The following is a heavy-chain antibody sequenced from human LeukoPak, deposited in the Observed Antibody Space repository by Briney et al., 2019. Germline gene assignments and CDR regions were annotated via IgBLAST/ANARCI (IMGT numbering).Heavy chain of an antibody. V-gene: IGHV1-46*01. CDR2: IGPSLGAT. J-gene: IGHJ6*04. Sequence: ASVKLSCKTSGYTFRNYYIHWVRQAPGQGLEWMGVIGPSLGATTYAQKFQGRLTLTRDMSTATVYMYLSGLRSEDTAVFYCASEGDWHGASGHYRRQFQQKMDVWGKGTMVTVSS. CDR3: ASEGDWHGASGHYRRQFQQKMDV. D-gene: IGHD2-21*01. CDR1: GYTFRNYY.